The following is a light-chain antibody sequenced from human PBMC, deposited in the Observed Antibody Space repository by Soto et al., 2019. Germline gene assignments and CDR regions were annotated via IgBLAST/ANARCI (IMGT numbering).Light chain of an antibody. CDR2: AAS. CDR3: QKYNSAPPWT. Sequence: DIPMTQSPSSLSASVGDRVTITCRASQGISNYLAWYQQKPGKVPKLLIYAASTLQSGVPSRFSGSGSGTDLTLTISSLQPEDVATYYCQKYNSAPPWTFGQGTKVEIK. V-gene: IGKV1-27*01. CDR1: QGISNY. J-gene: IGKJ1*01.